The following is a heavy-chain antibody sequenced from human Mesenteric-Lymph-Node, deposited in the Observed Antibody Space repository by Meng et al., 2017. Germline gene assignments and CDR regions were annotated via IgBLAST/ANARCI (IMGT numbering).Heavy chain of an antibody. CDR1: GYSIRSGYH. D-gene: IGHD6-19*01. J-gene: IGHJ3*02. CDR3: ARVASSALGFAAFDI. CDR2: IHQSGST. V-gene: IGHV4-38-2*02. Sequence: SETLSLTCIVSGYSIRSGYHWGWIRQPPGKGLEWIGSIHQSGSTFYSASLKSRVAISVDTAKNQFSLKLTSVTAADTAVYYCARVASSALGFAAFDIWGQGTLVTVS.